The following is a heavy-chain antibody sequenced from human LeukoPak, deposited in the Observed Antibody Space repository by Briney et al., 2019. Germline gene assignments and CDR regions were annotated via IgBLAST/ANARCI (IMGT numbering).Heavy chain of an antibody. CDR1: GYSFASYW. CDR2: IHPNDAST. CDR3: ARHNNWAFDY. V-gene: IGHV5-51*01. Sequence: GESLQISCQASGYSFASYWIGWVRQTSGKGLEWMAIIHPNDASTIYSPSFQGQVTISADRSITTAYLQWNTLQASDTAIYYCARHNNWAFDYWDRGTLLTVSS. D-gene: IGHD1-20*01. J-gene: IGHJ4*02.